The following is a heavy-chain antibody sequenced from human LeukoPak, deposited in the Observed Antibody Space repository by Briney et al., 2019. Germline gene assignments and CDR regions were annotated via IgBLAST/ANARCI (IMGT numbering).Heavy chain of an antibody. Sequence: GGSLRLSCAASGFTFSSYGMHWVRQAPGKGLEWVAVISYDGSNKYYADSVEGRFTISRDNSKNTLYLQMNSLRAEDTAVYYCARTSCLDYWGQGTLVTVSS. D-gene: IGHD2-2*01. CDR1: GFTFSSYG. CDR2: ISYDGSNK. J-gene: IGHJ4*02. CDR3: ARTSCLDY. V-gene: IGHV3-30*19.